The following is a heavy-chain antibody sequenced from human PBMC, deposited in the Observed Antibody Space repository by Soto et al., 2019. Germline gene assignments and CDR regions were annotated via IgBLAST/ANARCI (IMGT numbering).Heavy chain of an antibody. CDR2: ISGYSGNA. Sequence: QVQLVQSGGEVKKPGASVKVSCKASGYTFRNCDIIWVRQAPGQGLEWMGWISGYSGNAKYSQNLQGRVTLTTDTSTNTAFMELSSLRFDDTAVYYCARGQGSPWGQGTLVTVSS. CDR3: ARGQGSP. V-gene: IGHV1-18*04. CDR1: GYTFRNCD. J-gene: IGHJ5*02.